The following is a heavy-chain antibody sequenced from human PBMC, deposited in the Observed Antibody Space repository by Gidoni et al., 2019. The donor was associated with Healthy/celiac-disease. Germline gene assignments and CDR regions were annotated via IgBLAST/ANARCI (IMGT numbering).Heavy chain of an antibody. CDR2: ISGSGGST. J-gene: IGHJ4*02. CDR3: AKDRSVITFGGVIAFDY. CDR1: GFTFIRYA. Sequence: EVQLLESGGGLVQPGGSLRLSCAASGFTFIRYAMSWVRQAPGKGLEWVSAISGSGGSTYYADSVKGRFTISRDNSKSTLDLQMNSLRAEDTAVYYCAKDRSVITFGGVIAFDYWGQGTLVTVSS. V-gene: IGHV3-23*01. D-gene: IGHD3-16*02.